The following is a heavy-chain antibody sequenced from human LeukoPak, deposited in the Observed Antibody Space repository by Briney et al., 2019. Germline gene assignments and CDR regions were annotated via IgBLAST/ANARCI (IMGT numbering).Heavy chain of an antibody. D-gene: IGHD1-26*01. CDR1: GYHFTSYW. J-gene: IGHJ4*02. Sequence: PGASLKISRKGSGYHFTSYWIGLVRPVPGKGLEWMGLNYPGDSDTRYSPSFQGQVNISADKSISTAYLQWSSLKASDTAMYYCARPSGTAYYFDYWGQGTLVTVSS. CDR3: ARPSGTAYYFDY. CDR2: NYPGDSDT. V-gene: IGHV5-51*01.